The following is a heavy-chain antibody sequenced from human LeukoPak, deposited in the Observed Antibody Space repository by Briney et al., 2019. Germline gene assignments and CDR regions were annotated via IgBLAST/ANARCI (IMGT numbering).Heavy chain of an antibody. J-gene: IGHJ4*02. V-gene: IGHV1-2*02. Sequence: ASVKVSCKASGYTFTSYYMHWVRQAPGQGLEWMGWINPNSGGTNYAQKFQGRVTMTRDTSISTAYMELSRLRSDDTAVYYCARDYSNYYDSSGYYQEDYWGQGTLVTVSS. CDR2: INPNSGGT. CDR3: ARDYSNYYDSSGYYQEDY. CDR1: GYTFTSYY. D-gene: IGHD3-22*01.